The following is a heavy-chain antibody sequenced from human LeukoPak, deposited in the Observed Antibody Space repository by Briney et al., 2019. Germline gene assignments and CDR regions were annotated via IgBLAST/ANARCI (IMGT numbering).Heavy chain of an antibody. CDR1: GGSISSYY. D-gene: IGHD6-13*01. CDR2: IYYSGSI. J-gene: IGHJ4*02. CDR3: ARGTTSAAAASGCIDY. V-gene: IGHV4-59*12. Sequence: SETLSLTCTVSGGSISSYYWSWIRQPPGKGLEWIGYIYYSGSINYNPSLKSRVTISVDTSKNQFSLKLSSVTAADTAGYYCARGTTSAAAASGCIDYWGQGTLVTVSS.